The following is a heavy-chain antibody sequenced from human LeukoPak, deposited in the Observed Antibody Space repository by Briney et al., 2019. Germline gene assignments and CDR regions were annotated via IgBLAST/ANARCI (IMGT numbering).Heavy chain of an antibody. CDR2: IRYDGIAI. Sequence: PGGSLRLSCAASGFTFSSFGMNWVRQAPGKGLEWVTFIRYDGIAIQYADSVKGRFTISRDNSKNALYLQMNSLRAEDAAVYYCARVAYYYDSSGYRNWFDPWGQGTLVTVSS. CDR1: GFTFSSFG. D-gene: IGHD3-22*01. J-gene: IGHJ5*02. CDR3: ARVAYYYDSSGYRNWFDP. V-gene: IGHV3-30*02.